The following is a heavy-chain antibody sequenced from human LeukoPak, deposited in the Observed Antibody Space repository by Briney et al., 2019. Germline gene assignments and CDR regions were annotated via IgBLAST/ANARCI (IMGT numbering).Heavy chain of an antibody. Sequence: SETLSLTCTVSGGSISSSSYYWGWIRQPPGKGLEWIGSIYYSGSTYYNPSLKSRVTISVDTSKNQFSLKLSSVTAADTAVYYCARDGRPHPLYYYGSGNGRGERNAFDIWGRGTMVTVSS. V-gene: IGHV4-39*07. CDR3: ARDGRPHPLYYYGSGNGRGERNAFDI. D-gene: IGHD3-10*01. CDR2: IYYSGST. CDR1: GGSISSSSYY. J-gene: IGHJ3*02.